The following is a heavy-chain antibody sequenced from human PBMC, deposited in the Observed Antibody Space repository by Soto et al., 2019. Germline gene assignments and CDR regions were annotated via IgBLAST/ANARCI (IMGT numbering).Heavy chain of an antibody. CDR3: ARGSPCSTTTCSLNEVWFDP. CDR2: IIPLFGTA. V-gene: IGHV1-69*01. Sequence: QVQLLQSGAELKRPGSSVMVSCKASGETFSTFDITWVRQAPGHGPEWMGGIIPLFGTAHYARRFEDRVTMTADESTSTAYMELRSLTSEDTAIYYCARGSPCSTTTCSLNEVWFDPWGQGTLVTVST. CDR1: GETFSTFD. J-gene: IGHJ5*02. D-gene: IGHD1-1*01.